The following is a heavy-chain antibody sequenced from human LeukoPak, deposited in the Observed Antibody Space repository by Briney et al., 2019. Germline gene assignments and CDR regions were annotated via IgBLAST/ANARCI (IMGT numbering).Heavy chain of an antibody. D-gene: IGHD6-13*01. CDR1: GFIFSNYG. CDR3: ARVGSPIAAAGTVY. V-gene: IGHV3-23*01. Sequence: GGSLRLSCAASGFIFSNYGMNWVRQAPGKGLEWVAAISASGSATSYADSVRGRFTISRDNSESTTYLQMNSLRAEDTAVYYCARVGSPIAAAGTVYWGQGTLVTISS. CDR2: ISASGSAT. J-gene: IGHJ4*02.